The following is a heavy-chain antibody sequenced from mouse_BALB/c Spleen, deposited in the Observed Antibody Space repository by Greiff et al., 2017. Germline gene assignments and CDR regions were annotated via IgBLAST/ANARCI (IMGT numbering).Heavy chain of an antibody. CDR2: IDPANGNT. CDR3: ARPDGYSYWYFDV. D-gene: IGHD2-3*01. V-gene: IGHV14-3*02. Sequence: EVKLVESGAELVKPGASVKLSCTASGFNIKDTYMHWVKQRPEQGLEWIGRIDPANGNTKYDPKFQGKATITADTSSNTAYLQLSSLTSEDTAVYYCARPDGYSYWYFDVWGAGTTGTVSS. CDR1: GFNIKDTY. J-gene: IGHJ1*01.